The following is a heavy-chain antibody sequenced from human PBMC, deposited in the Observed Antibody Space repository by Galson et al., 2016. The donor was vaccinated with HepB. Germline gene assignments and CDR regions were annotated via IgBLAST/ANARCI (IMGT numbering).Heavy chain of an antibody. Sequence: SLRLSCAASGFTFSSYIMHWVRQAPGKGLEWVAVISYDGSNKHYADSVKGRFTISRDNFKNTLYLQMNNLRDEDTAVYFCASLTWIQLWSVGSNYWGQGTLVTVSS. CDR3: ASLTWIQLWSVGSNY. J-gene: IGHJ4*02. CDR2: ISYDGSNK. D-gene: IGHD5-18*01. V-gene: IGHV3-30*04. CDR1: GFTFSSYI.